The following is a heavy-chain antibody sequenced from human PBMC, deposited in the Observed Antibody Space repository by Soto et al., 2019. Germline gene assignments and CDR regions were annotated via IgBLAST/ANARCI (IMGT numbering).Heavy chain of an antibody. CDR2: ISAYNGNT. D-gene: IGHD2-15*01. V-gene: IGHV1-18*01. CDR3: ARVASEDIVVVVAATGPFDY. CDR1: GYTFTSYG. Sequence: QVQLVQSGAEVKKPGASVKVSCKASGYTFTSYGISWVRQAPGQGLEWMGWISAYNGNTNYAQKLQGRVTMTTDTATSTASMELRSLRSDATAVYYCARVASEDIVVVVAATGPFDYWGQGTLVTVSS. J-gene: IGHJ4*02.